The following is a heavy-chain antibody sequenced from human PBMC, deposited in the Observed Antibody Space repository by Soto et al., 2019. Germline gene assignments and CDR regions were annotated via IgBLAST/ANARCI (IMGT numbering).Heavy chain of an antibody. D-gene: IGHD4-17*01. Sequence: PGGSLRLSCAASGFTFDNYAMYWVRQAPGKGLEWVPSISWKSGGIGYADSVKGRFTISRDNGKNSLYLQMNSLRAEDTALYYCAKDIVMFGDYVRGYYYYGMDVWGQGTTVTVSS. V-gene: IGHV3-9*01. CDR1: GFTFDNYA. J-gene: IGHJ6*02. CDR2: ISWKSGGI. CDR3: AKDIVMFGDYVRGYYYYGMDV.